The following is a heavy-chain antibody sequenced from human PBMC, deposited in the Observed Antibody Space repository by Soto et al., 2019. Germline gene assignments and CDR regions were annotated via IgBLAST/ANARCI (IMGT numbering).Heavy chain of an antibody. CDR1: GGSFSGYY. Sequence: PSETLSLTCAVYGGSFSGYYWSWIRQPPGKGLEWIGEINHSGSTNYNPSLKSRVTISVDTSKNQFSLKLSSVTAADTAVYYCARGRDIVVVVAGNHNWFDPWGQGTLVTVSS. CDR3: ARGRDIVVVVAGNHNWFDP. CDR2: INHSGST. J-gene: IGHJ5*02. D-gene: IGHD2-15*01. V-gene: IGHV4-34*01.